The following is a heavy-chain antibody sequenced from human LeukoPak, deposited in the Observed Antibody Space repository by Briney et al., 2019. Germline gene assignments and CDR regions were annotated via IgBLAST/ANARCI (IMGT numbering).Heavy chain of an antibody. CDR3: ARGLQQLVRGFNYYFMDV. CDR1: GFTFSSYS. J-gene: IGHJ6*03. D-gene: IGHD6-13*01. CDR2: ITSSSSSI. V-gene: IGHV3-48*01. Sequence: PGGSLRLSCAASGFTFSSYSMNWVRQAPGKGLEWVSYITSSSSSIYYADSVRGRFTISRDNAKNSPYLQMNSLRAEDTAVYYCARGLQQLVRGFNYYFMDVWGKGTTVTVSS.